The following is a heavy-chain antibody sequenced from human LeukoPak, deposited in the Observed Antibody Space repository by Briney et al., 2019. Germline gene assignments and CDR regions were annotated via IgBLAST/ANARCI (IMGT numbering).Heavy chain of an antibody. J-gene: IGHJ4*02. CDR2: IHYTGST. D-gene: IGHD2-15*01. V-gene: IGHV4-59*08. Sequence: PSETLSPTCTVSGASMNSLYWSWIRQPPGKRLEWIGYIHYTGSTNYNPSLKSRVSISVDTSKNQFSLNLNSVTAADAAVYYCARGCWSNDYWGQGTLVTVSS. CDR3: ARGCWSNDY. CDR1: GASMNSLY.